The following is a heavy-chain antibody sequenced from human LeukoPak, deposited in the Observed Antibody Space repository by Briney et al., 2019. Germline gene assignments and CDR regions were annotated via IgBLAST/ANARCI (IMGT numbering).Heavy chain of an antibody. V-gene: IGHV1-24*01. CDR1: GYTLTELS. J-gene: IGHJ4*02. CDR2: FDPEDGET. D-gene: IGHD5-18*01. Sequence: GASVKVSCKVSGYTLTELSMHWVRQAPGKGLDWMGGFDPEDGETIYAQKFQGRVTMTEDTSTDTAYMELSSLRSEDTAVYYCATLSEQLWSNFDYWGQGTLVTVSS. CDR3: ATLSEQLWSNFDY.